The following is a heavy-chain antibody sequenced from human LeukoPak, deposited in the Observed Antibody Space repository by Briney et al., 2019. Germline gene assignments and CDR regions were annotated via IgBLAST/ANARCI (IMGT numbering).Heavy chain of an antibody. V-gene: IGHV4-59*01. Sequence: SETLSLTCTVSGISISNYCWSWLRQPPGKGLEWFGYIYYSGSTNYNPSLKSRVTMSVDTSKNQFSLKLSSVTAADTAVYYCARVFYYDSSGYDYWGQGNMVTVSS. J-gene: IGHJ4*02. CDR2: IYYSGST. CDR1: GISISNYC. D-gene: IGHD3-22*01. CDR3: ARVFYYDSSGYDY.